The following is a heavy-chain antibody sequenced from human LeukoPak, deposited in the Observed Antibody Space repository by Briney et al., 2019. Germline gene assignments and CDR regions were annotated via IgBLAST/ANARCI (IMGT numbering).Heavy chain of an antibody. V-gene: IGHV4-34*01. D-gene: IGHD3-22*01. J-gene: IGHJ4*02. CDR1: GGSFSGYY. Sequence: PSETLSLTCAVYGGSFSGYYWSWIRQPPGKGLEWIGEINHSGSTNYNPSLKSRVTISVDTSKNQFSLKLSSVTAADTAVYYCARGRGGYYYDSSGYYASRLKPFFDYWGQGTLVTVSS. CDR3: ARGRGGYYYDSSGYYASRLKPFFDY. CDR2: INHSGST.